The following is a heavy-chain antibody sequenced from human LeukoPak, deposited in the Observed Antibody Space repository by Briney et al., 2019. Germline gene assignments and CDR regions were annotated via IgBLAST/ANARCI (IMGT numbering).Heavy chain of an antibody. CDR1: GGSISSYY. V-gene: IGHV4-59*08. Sequence: PSETLSLTFTVSGGSISSYYWSWIRQPPGKGLEWIGYIYYSGSTNYNPSLKSRVTISVDTSKNQFSLKLSSVTAADTAVYYCARHAFAFDIWGQGTMVTVSS. J-gene: IGHJ3*02. CDR3: ARHAFAFDI. CDR2: IYYSGST.